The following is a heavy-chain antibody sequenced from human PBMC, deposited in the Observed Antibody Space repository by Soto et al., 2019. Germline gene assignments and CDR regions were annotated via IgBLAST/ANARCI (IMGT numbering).Heavy chain of an antibody. Sequence: EVQLVESGGGLVKPGGSLRLSCAASGFTFSNAWMNWVRQAPGKGLEWVGRIKSKTDGGTTDYAAPMKGRFTISRDDSKNTLYLQMNSLKTEDTAVYYCTTLYDSSGYQDYWGQGTLVTVSS. V-gene: IGHV3-15*07. J-gene: IGHJ4*02. CDR2: IKSKTDGGTT. CDR3: TTLYDSSGYQDY. CDR1: GFTFSNAW. D-gene: IGHD3-22*01.